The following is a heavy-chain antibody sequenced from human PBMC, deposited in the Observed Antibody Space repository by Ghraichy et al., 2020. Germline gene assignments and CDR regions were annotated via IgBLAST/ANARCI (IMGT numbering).Heavy chain of an antibody. V-gene: IGHV3-9*01. J-gene: IGHJ4*02. CDR3: AKSVGHDLKKYYFDY. CDR1: GFTFDDYA. D-gene: IGHD1-1*01. CDR2: ISWNSGSI. Sequence: GGSLRLSCAASGFTFDDYAMHWVRQAPGKGLEWVSGISWNSGSIGYADSVKGRFTISRDNAKNSLYLQMNSLRAEDTALYYCAKSVGHDLKKYYFDYWGQGTLVTVSS.